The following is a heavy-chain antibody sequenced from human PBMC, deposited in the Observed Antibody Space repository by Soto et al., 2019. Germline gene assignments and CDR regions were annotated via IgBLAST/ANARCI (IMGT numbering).Heavy chain of an antibody. CDR3: AKDRYYDILTGYYPGFDY. Sequence: ASVKVSCKASGYTFTSYGISWVRQAPGQGLEWMGWISAYNGNTNYAQKLQGRVTMTTDTSTSTAYMELRSLRAEDTAVYYCAKDRYYDILTGYYPGFDYWGQGTLVTVSS. J-gene: IGHJ4*02. CDR1: GYTFTSYG. V-gene: IGHV1-18*01. D-gene: IGHD3-9*01. CDR2: ISAYNGNT.